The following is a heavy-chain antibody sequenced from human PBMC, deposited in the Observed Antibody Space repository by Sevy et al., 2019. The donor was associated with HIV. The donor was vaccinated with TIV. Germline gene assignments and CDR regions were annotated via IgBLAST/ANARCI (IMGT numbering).Heavy chain of an antibody. CDR2: MNPNSGNT. V-gene: IGHV1-8*01. D-gene: IGHD6-13*01. CDR1: GYTFTSYD. Sequence: ASVKVSCKASGYTFTSYDINWVRQSTGQGLEWRGWMNPNSGNTGYPQKVQGRVTMTRNTSISTAYMELGSLRSEDTAVYYCARTVQQLSYFDYWGLGTLVTVSS. CDR3: ARTVQQLSYFDY. J-gene: IGHJ4*02.